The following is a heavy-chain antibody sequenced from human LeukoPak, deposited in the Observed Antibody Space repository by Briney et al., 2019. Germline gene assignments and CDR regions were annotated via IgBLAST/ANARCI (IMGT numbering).Heavy chain of an antibody. CDR3: AKVYDSSGNYHFDY. Sequence: GESLKISCKGSGYTFTSYWIGWVRQMPGKGLEWMGIIYPGDSDTRYSPSFQGQVTISADKSTSTAYLQWSSLKASDTAMYYCAKVYDSSGNYHFDYWGQGTLVTVSS. D-gene: IGHD3-22*01. CDR1: GYTFTSYW. J-gene: IGHJ4*02. V-gene: IGHV5-51*01. CDR2: IYPGDSDT.